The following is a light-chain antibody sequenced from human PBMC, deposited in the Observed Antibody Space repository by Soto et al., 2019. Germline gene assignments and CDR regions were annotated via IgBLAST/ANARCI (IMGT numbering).Light chain of an antibody. CDR3: QQYETYPLT. CDR2: GAS. CDR1: QSVNKW. Sequence: DIQMTQSPSTLSASVGDRVTITCRASQSVNKWLAWYQQKPGTAPKLLIYGASTLQSGVPSRFGGSGSGTEFTLNISSLQPDDFATYYCQQYETYPLTFGGGTKVEIE. V-gene: IGKV1-5*01. J-gene: IGKJ4*01.